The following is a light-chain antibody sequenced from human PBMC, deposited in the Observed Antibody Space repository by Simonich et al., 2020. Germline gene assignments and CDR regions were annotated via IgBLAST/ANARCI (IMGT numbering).Light chain of an antibody. CDR3: QQYGSLLT. CDR2: GAS. Sequence: ELVLTQSPCTLSLSPGERATLSCIASQSVSSIYLSWYQQKPVQAPMLLIYGASSSDTGIPDRVSGRGSGTDFTLTSSRLEPEDFAVYYCQQYGSLLTFGGGTKVEIK. J-gene: IGKJ4*01. CDR1: QSVSSIY. V-gene: IGKV3-20*01.